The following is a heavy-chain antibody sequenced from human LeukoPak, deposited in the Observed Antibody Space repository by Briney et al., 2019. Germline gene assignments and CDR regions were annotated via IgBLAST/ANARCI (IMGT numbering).Heavy chain of an antibody. J-gene: IGHJ6*02. Sequence: PSETLSLTCAVYGGSFSGYYWSWIRQPPGKGLEWIGEINHSGSTNYNPSLKSRVTISVDTSKNQFSLKLSSVTAADTAVYYCARGNGAMAPYYGMDVWGQGTTVTVSS. V-gene: IGHV4-34*01. CDR1: GGSFSGYY. CDR2: INHSGST. CDR3: ARGNGAMAPYYGMDV. D-gene: IGHD5-18*01.